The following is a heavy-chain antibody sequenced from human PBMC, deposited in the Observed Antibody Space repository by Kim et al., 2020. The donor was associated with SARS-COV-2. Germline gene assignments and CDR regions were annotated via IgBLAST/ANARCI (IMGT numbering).Heavy chain of an antibody. J-gene: IGHJ6*02. CDR2: ISSSSSYT. CDR1: GFTFSDYY. V-gene: IGHV3-11*06. D-gene: IGHD3-16*02. CDR3: ARDLPYMITFGGVIDNYYYGMDV. Sequence: GGSLRLSCAASGFTFSDYYMSWIRQAPGKGLEWVSYISSSSSYTNYADSVKGRFTISRDNAKNSLYLQMNSLRAEDTAVYYCARDLPYMITFGGVIDNYYYGMDVWGQGTTVTVSS.